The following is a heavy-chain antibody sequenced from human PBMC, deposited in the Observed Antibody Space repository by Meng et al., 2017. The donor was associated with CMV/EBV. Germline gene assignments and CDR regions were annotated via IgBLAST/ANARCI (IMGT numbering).Heavy chain of an antibody. Sequence: GGSLRLSCAASGFTFSSYSMNWVRQAPGKGLEWVSSITSSSGTIYYADSVKGRFTIFRDNAKNSLHLQMNSLRADDTAVYYCVRDLQLSTWGQGTLVTVSS. CDR3: VRDLQLST. V-gene: IGHV3-48*04. CDR2: ITSSSGTI. J-gene: IGHJ5*02. D-gene: IGHD5-18*01. CDR1: GFTFSSYS.